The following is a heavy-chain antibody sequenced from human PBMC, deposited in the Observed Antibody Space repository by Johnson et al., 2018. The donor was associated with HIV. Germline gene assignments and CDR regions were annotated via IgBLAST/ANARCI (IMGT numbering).Heavy chain of an antibody. CDR3: ARGPLRDGYQIQAEDRAFDI. CDR2: ISSSGSGGST. V-gene: IGHV3-11*04. D-gene: IGHD5-24*01. CDR1: GFTFSDYY. J-gene: IGHJ3*02. Sequence: QVQLVESGGGLVKPGGSLRLSCAASGFTFSDYYMSWIRQAPGKGLEWVSYISSSGSGGSTYYADSVKGRFTISSDNSKNTLYLQMNSLRAEDTAVYYCARGPLRDGYQIQAEDRAFDIWGQGTMVTVSS.